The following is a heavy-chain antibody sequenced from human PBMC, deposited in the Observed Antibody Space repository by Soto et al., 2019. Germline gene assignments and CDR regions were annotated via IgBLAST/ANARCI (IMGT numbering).Heavy chain of an antibody. V-gene: IGHV1-18*01. CDR1: GYSLTSYG. CDR3: ARLGGWYVGWFDP. D-gene: IGHD6-19*01. CDR2: ISSFNGNT. J-gene: IGHJ5*02. Sequence: GASVKVSCKASGYSLTSYGVSWVRQAPGQGLKWMGWISSFNGNTNYAQNLQGRVTMTTDTSTSTAYMELRSLRSDDTAVYYCARLGGWYVGWFDPWGQGTLVTVSS.